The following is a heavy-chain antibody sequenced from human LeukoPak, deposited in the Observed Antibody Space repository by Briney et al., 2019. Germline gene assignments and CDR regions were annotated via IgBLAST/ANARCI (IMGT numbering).Heavy chain of an antibody. CDR3: AKDPVAYCGGDCYSGHDY. V-gene: IGHV3-23*01. CDR2: ISGSGGST. CDR1: GFTFSSYA. J-gene: IGHJ4*02. Sequence: GGSLRLSCAASGFTFSSYAMSWVRQAPGKGLEWVSAISGSGGSTYYADSVKSRFTISRDNSKNTLYLQMNSLRAEDTAVYYCAKDPVAYCGGDCYSGHDYWGQGTLVTVSS. D-gene: IGHD2-21*02.